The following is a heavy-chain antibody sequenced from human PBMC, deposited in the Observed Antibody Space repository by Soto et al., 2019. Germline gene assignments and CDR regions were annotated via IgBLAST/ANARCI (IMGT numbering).Heavy chain of an antibody. Sequence: QLQLQESGSGLVKPSQTLSLTCAVSGGSISSGGYSWSWIRQPPGKGLEWIGYIYHSGSTYYNPSLKGRVTISVDRSKSQFSLKPSSVTAADTAVYYCARDQAPYSSSWSGFDPWGQGTLVTVSS. V-gene: IGHV4-30-2*01. J-gene: IGHJ5*02. CDR1: GGSISSGGYS. CDR2: IYHSGST. CDR3: ARDQAPYSSSWSGFDP. D-gene: IGHD6-13*01.